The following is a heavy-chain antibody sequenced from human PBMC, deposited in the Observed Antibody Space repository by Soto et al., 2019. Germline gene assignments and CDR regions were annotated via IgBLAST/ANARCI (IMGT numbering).Heavy chain of an antibody. CDR1: GDSVSSNSAA. CDR3: AKGRGTIVVTDAYDI. D-gene: IGHD3-22*01. CDR2: TYYRSKWYN. V-gene: IGHV6-1*01. J-gene: IGHJ3*02. Sequence: SQTLSLTCAISGDSVSSNSAAWNWIRQSPSRGLEWLGRTYYRSKWYNDYADSVKGRFTISRDNAQSSVHLQMNNLRTEDTALYYCAKGRGTIVVTDAYDIWGQGTMVTVSS.